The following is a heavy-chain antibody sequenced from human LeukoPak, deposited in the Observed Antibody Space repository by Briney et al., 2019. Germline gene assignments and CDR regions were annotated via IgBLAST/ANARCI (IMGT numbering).Heavy chain of an antibody. Sequence: QTGGSLRLSCAASGFTFITYPMSWVRQAPGKGLEWVSSISDNGGSTNYADSVKGRFTMSRDNSKNTVYVQMNSLTDGDTAVYYCARARYGSGRYLNFFDYWGQGILVTVSS. CDR2: ISDNGGST. V-gene: IGHV3-23*01. CDR1: GFTFITYP. D-gene: IGHD3-10*01. CDR3: ARARYGSGRYLNFFDY. J-gene: IGHJ4*02.